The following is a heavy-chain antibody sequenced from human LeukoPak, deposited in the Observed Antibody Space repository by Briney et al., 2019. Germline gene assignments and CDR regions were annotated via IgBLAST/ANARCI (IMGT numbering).Heavy chain of an antibody. CDR1: GFTLSSYA. V-gene: IGHV3-23*01. CDR3: ARGAYGDYVFFDY. Sequence: GGSLRLSCVASGFTLSSYAVSWVRQAPGKGLQWVSSLGISGDYAWYAGSVKGRFTISRDSSKNTLYLQMGSLRAEDMAVYYCARGAYGDYVFFDYWGQGTLVTVSS. J-gene: IGHJ4*02. CDR2: LGISGDYA. D-gene: IGHD4-17*01.